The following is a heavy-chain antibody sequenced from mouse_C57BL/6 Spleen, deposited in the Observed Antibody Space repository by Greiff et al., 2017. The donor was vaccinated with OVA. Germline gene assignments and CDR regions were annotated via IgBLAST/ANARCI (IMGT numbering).Heavy chain of an antibody. V-gene: IGHV5-9-1*02. CDR2: ISSGGDYI. CDR3: TREHYESFAY. Sequence: EVMLVESGEGLVKPGGSLKLSCAASGFTFSSYAMSWVRQTPEKRLEWVAYISSGGDYIYYADTVKGRFTISRDNARNTLYLQMSMLKAEDTAMYYGTREHYESFAYWGQGTLVTVSA. J-gene: IGHJ3*01. CDR1: GFTFSSYA. D-gene: IGHD2-4*01.